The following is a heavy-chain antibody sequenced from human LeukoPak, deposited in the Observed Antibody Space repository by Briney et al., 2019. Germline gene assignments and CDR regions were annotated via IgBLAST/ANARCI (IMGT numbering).Heavy chain of an antibody. J-gene: IGHJ6*02. CDR3: ARRVDGRVGYSGTDV. Sequence: GGSLRLSCAASGFTFSASAMHWVRQASGKGLEWVGRIRGKPNNYATSYAASVKGRFTISRDDSKNTAYLEMNSLKSEDTAVYYCARRVDGRVGYSGTDVWGRGTTVTVSS. CDR2: IRGKPNNYAT. CDR1: GFTFSASA. V-gene: IGHV3-73*01. D-gene: IGHD2-21*01.